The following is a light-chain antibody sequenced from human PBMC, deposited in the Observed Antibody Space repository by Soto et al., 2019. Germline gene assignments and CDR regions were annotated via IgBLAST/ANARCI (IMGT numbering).Light chain of an antibody. CDR2: DVT. CDR3: SSYSGSNDFV. Sequence: QSALTQPASVSGSPGQSITISCTGTSSDVGAYDYVSWYQQHPGKAPKLIISDVTDRPSGVSNRFFGSKSGYTASLTLSGLRAEDEADYYCSSYSGSNDFVFGTGTKVTVL. CDR1: SSDVGAYDY. V-gene: IGLV2-14*01. J-gene: IGLJ1*01.